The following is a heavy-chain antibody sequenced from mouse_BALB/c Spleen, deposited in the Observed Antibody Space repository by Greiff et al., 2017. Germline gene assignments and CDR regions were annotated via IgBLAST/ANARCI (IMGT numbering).Heavy chain of an antibody. D-gene: IGHD2-10*02. Sequence: VQLQQSGPGLVQPSQSLSITCTVSGFSLTSYGVHWVRQSPGKGLEWLGVIWSGGSTDYNAAFISRLSISKDNSKSQVFFKMNSLQANDTAIYYCARKYGNYRDHYAMDYWGQGTSVTVSS. CDR2: IWSGGST. CDR3: ARKYGNYRDHYAMDY. V-gene: IGHV2-2*02. J-gene: IGHJ4*01. CDR1: GFSLTSYG.